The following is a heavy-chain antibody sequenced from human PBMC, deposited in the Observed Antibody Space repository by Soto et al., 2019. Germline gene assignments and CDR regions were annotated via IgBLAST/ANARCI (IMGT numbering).Heavy chain of an antibody. CDR2: IRSKAYGGTT. D-gene: IGHD4-17*01. CDR1: GFTFGDYA. Sequence: GGSLRLSCTASGFTFGDYAMSWFRQAPGKGLEWVGFIRSKAYGGTTEYAASVKGRFTISRDDSKSIACLQMNSLKTEDTAVYYCTNPPLSYCDYRYYYYYYMEVWGKGTTVTVSS. CDR3: TNPPLSYCDYRYYYYYYMEV. V-gene: IGHV3-49*03. J-gene: IGHJ6*03.